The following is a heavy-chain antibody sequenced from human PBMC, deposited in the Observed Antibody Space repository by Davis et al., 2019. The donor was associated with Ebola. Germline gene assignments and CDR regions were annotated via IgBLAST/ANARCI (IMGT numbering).Heavy chain of an antibody. J-gene: IGHJ4*02. CDR1: GNSFNSHW. CDR2: IYTGDSDT. V-gene: IGHV5-51*01. D-gene: IGHD3-10*01. Sequence: GESLKISCKDSGNSFNSHWIGWVRQLPGKGLEWMGIIYTGDSDTRSSPSFRGQVTISADKSFSTAYLQWSGLKASDTAMYYCARMGKSYYDSLWDYWGQGTLGTVSS. CDR3: ARMGKSYYDSLWDY.